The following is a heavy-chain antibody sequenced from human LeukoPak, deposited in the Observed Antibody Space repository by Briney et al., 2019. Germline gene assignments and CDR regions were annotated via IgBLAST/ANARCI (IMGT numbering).Heavy chain of an antibody. J-gene: IGHJ4*02. D-gene: IGHD3-16*02. CDR2: IYHSGST. CDR3: AAYGGVRPPGERLGELSEGFDY. Sequence: PSQTLSLTCAVSGGSISSGGYSWSWIRQPPGKGLEWIGYIYHSGSTYYNPSLKSRVTISVDRSKNQFSLKLSSVTAADTAVYYCAAYGGVRPPGERLGELSEGFDYWGQGTLVTVSS. V-gene: IGHV4-30-2*01. CDR1: GGSISSGGYS.